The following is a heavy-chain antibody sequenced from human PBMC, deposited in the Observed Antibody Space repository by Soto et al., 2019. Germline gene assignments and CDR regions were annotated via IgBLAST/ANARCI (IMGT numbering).Heavy chain of an antibody. CDR2: ISAYNGNT. D-gene: IGHD3-16*02. CDR1: GYTFTSYG. Sequence: QVQLVQSGAEVKKPGASVKVSCKASGYTFTSYGISWVRQAPGQVLEWMGWISAYNGNTNYAQKLQGRVTMTTDTSTSTAYMELRSLRSDDTAVYYCARDVREYDYVWGSYRYPHTGFDYWGQGTLVTVSS. CDR3: ARDVREYDYVWGSYRYPHTGFDY. J-gene: IGHJ4*02. V-gene: IGHV1-18*04.